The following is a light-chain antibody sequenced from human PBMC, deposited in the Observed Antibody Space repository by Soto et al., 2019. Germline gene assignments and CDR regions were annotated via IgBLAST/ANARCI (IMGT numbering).Light chain of an antibody. Sequence: QSVLTQPPSVSAAPGQKITISFSGSSSNIGINYVSWYQQLPGSAPKLLMCENNERPSGIPDRFSGSKSGTSATLGITGLQTGDEADYYCGAWDSSLNAGVFGGGTKLTVL. J-gene: IGLJ2*01. V-gene: IGLV1-51*02. CDR1: SSNIGINY. CDR3: GAWDSSLNAGV. CDR2: ENN.